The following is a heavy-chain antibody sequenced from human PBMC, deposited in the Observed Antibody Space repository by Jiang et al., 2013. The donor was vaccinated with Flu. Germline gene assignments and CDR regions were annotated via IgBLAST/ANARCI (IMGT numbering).Heavy chain of an antibody. J-gene: IGHJ3*02. CDR1: GGSISSYY. D-gene: IGHD1-26*01. V-gene: IGHV4-59*01. CDR3: ARDRRGSPPRDAFDI. CDR2: LLQWEH. Sequence: TCTVSGGSISSYYWSWDPAAPREGTGVDWVYLLQWEHQLQPSLKSRVTISVDTSKNQFSLKLSSVTAADTVVYYCARDRRGSPPRDAFDIWGQGTMVTVSS.